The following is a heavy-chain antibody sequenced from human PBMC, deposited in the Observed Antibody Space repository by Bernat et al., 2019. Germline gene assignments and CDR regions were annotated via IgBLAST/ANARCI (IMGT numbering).Heavy chain of an antibody. V-gene: IGHV3-30*18. CDR2: ISYDGSNK. J-gene: IGHJ4*02. CDR1: GFTFSSYG. Sequence: QVQLVESGGGVVQPGRSLRLSCAASGFTFSSYGMHWVRQAPGKGLEWVAVISYDGSNKYYAGSVKGRFTISRDNSKNTLYLQMNRLRAEDTAVYYCAKVGYGERSNIDYWGQGTLVTVSS. D-gene: IGHD4-17*01. CDR3: AKVGYGERSNIDY.